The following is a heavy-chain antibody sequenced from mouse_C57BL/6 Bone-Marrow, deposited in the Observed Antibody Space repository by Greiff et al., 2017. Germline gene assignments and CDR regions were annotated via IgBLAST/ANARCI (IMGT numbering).Heavy chain of an antibody. V-gene: IGHV14-4*01. CDR1: GFNIKDDY. CDR3: TTIHYTEYFDV. Sequence: VQLQQSGAELVRPGASVKLSCTASGFNIKDDYMHWVKQRPEQGLEWIGWIDPENGDTEYASKFQGKATITADTSSNTAYLQLSSLTSEDIAVYYCTTIHYTEYFDVWGTGTTVTVSS. CDR2: IDPENGDT. J-gene: IGHJ1*03. D-gene: IGHD1-2*01.